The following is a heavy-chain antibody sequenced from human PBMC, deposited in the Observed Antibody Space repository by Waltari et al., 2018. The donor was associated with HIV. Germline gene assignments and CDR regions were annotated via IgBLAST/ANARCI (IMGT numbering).Heavy chain of an antibody. V-gene: IGHV4-39*01. CDR1: GDSISSSSYY. J-gene: IGHJ4*02. D-gene: IGHD3-16*01. Sequence: QLQLQESGPGLVTPSETLSLPCSVSGDSISSSSYYWGWVRQPPGKGLEWIGSIFYTGSTYYNPSLKSRVTISVDTSRNRFSLKRSSVTAADTAVYYCARHGRMGGGTHRRYFDYWGQGTLVTVSS. CDR3: ARHGRMGGGTHRRYFDY. CDR2: IFYTGST.